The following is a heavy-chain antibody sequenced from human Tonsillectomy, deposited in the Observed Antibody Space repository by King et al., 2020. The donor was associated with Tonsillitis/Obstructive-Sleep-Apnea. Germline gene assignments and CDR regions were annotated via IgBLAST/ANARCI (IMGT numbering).Heavy chain of an antibody. CDR1: GFSLSTSGVG. J-gene: IGHJ4*01. CDR2: IYWNDDK. Sequence: TLKESGPTLVKPTQTLTLNCTFSGFSLSTSGVGVGWNRQPPGKDLEWLALIYWNDDKRYSPSLKSRLTITKDSSKNQVILTMTNIDPLDTATYYCDNTSRATVTLIDYWGHGTLVTVSS. D-gene: IGHD4-17*01. CDR3: DNTSRATVTLIDY. V-gene: IGHV2-5*01.